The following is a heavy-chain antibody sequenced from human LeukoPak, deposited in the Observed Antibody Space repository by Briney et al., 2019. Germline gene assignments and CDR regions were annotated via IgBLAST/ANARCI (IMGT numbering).Heavy chain of an antibody. CDR1: GFTFSSYA. Sequence: PGGSLRLSCAASGFTFSSYAMSWVRQAPGKGLEWVSAISGSGGSTFYADSVKGRFTISRDNSKNTLYLQMNSLRAEDTAVYYCARAAPGITIFGVVNPGYMDVWGKGTTVTVSS. CDR3: ARAAPGITIFGVVNPGYMDV. CDR2: ISGSGGST. D-gene: IGHD3-3*01. J-gene: IGHJ6*03. V-gene: IGHV3-23*01.